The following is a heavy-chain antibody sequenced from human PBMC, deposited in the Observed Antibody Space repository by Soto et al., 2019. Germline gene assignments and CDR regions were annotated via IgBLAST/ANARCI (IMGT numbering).Heavy chain of an antibody. J-gene: IGHJ5*02. D-gene: IGHD5-12*01. CDR3: ARSTYSGYDLNWFDP. CDR2: IIPIFGTA. Sequence: VKVSCKASGGTFSSYAISWVRQAPGQGLEWMGGIIPIFGTANYAQKFQGRVTITADESTSTAYMELSSLRSEDTAVYYCARSTYSGYDLNWFDPWGQGPLVTVSS. CDR1: GGTFSSYA. V-gene: IGHV1-69*13.